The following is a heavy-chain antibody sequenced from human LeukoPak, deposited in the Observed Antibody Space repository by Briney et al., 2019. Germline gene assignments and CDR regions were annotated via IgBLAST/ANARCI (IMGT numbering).Heavy chain of an antibody. D-gene: IGHD1-26*01. J-gene: IGHJ3*02. Sequence: RSGGSLRLSCAASGFTFSSYGMHWVRQAPGKGLEWVAFIRYDGSNKYYADSVKGRFTISRDNSKNTLYLQMNSLRAEDTAVYYCAKALRGSYPRGAFNIWGQGTMVTVSS. CDR1: GFTFSSYG. CDR2: IRYDGSNK. V-gene: IGHV3-30*02. CDR3: AKALRGSYPRGAFNI.